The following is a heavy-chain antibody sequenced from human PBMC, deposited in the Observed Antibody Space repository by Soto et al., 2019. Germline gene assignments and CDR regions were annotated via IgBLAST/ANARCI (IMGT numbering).Heavy chain of an antibody. Sequence: SETLSLTCTVSGGSISNPDYYWNWIRQPPGKGLEWIGSIFYSGDTSYNPSLKSRLNISVDTSKNQFSLSLTSVTAADTAVYYCARVHVMVVAGSTFDYWGHGTLVTVSS. V-gene: IGHV4-30-4*01. J-gene: IGHJ4*01. CDR2: IFYSGDT. CDR3: ARVHVMVVAGSTFDY. D-gene: IGHD6-19*01. CDR1: GGSISNPDYY.